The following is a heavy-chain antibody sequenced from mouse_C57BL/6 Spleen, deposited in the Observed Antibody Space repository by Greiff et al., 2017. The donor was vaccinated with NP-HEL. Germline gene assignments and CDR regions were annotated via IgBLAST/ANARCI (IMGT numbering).Heavy chain of an antibody. J-gene: IGHJ2*01. V-gene: IGHV1-81*01. CDR3: ARGGELGRGFDY. CDR1: GYTFTSYG. Sequence: VKLVESGAELARPGASVKLSCKASGYTFTSYGISWVKQRTGQGLEWIGEIYPRSGNTYYNEKFKGKATLTADKSSSTAYMELRSLTSEDSAVYFCARGGELGRGFDYWGQGTTLTVSS. CDR2: IYPRSGNT. D-gene: IGHD4-1*01.